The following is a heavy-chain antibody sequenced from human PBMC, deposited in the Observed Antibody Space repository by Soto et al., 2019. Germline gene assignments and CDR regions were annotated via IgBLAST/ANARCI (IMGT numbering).Heavy chain of an antibody. CDR3: AKGDVVVPDYYYYGMDV. Sequence: SLRLSCAASGFTFSDYYMSWIRQAPGKGLEWVSYITSSSSYTNYADSVKGRFTISRDNSKNTLYLHMNSLRAEDTAVYYCAKGDVVVPDYYYYGMDVWGQGTTVTVSS. D-gene: IGHD2-2*01. CDR2: ITSSSSYT. CDR1: GFTFSDYY. V-gene: IGHV3-11*05. J-gene: IGHJ6*02.